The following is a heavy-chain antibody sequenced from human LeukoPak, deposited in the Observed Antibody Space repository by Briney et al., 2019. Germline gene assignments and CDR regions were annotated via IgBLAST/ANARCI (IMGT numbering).Heavy chain of an antibody. CDR2: INPGNGDT. D-gene: IGHD3-10*01. V-gene: IGHV1-3*03. Sequence: ASVKVSCKTSGYSFTSQDMHWVRQAPGQSLEWMGCINPGNGDTKYSQEFQGRVTITRDTSATTAYMELSSLRSEDMAVYYCARGAKFRSYGSGTYYTSLPFDPWGQGTLVTVSS. CDR3: ARGAKFRSYGSGTYYTSLPFDP. CDR1: GYSFTSQD. J-gene: IGHJ5*02.